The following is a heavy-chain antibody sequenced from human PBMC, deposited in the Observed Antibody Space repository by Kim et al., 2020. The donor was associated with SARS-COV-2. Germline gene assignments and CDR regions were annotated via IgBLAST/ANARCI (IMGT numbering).Heavy chain of an antibody. CDR3: ARHVLDSSGWLDDAFD. Sequence: SETLSLTCTVSGGSISSSSYYWGWIRQPPGKGLEWIGSIYYSGSTYYNPSLKSRVTISVDTSKNQFSLKLSSVTAADTAMYYCARHVLDSSGWLDDAFD. CDR2: IYYSGST. J-gene: IGHJ3*02. D-gene: IGHD6-19*01. CDR1: GGSISSSSYY. V-gene: IGHV4-39*01.